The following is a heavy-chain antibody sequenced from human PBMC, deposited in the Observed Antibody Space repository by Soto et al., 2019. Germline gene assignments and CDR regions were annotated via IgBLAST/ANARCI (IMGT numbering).Heavy chain of an antibody. V-gene: IGHV1-18*01. CDR2: INPSNDNT. CDR3: ARDPFYSGSNLQVGYFDS. Sequence: QVQMVQSGAEVKKPGASVKVSCKASNYSFSSFGISWVRQAPGQGLEWMAWINPSNDNTNYAQGLQGRVNLTSDTSTSTAYMEMRSLRSDDTAVYYCARDPFYSGSNLQVGYFDSWGQGTLVTVSS. CDR1: NYSFSSFG. D-gene: IGHD1-26*01. J-gene: IGHJ4*02.